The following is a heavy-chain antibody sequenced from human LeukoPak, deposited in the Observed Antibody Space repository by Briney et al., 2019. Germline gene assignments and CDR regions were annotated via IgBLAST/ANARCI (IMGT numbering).Heavy chain of an antibody. Sequence: GGSLRLSCAAPGFTLSNYWMSWVRQAPGKGLEWVANINQGESEKYFVDSVKGRFAISRDNAKNSLYLQMNSLRAEDTAVYYCAKEGGIAAADAYYFDYWGQGTLVTVSS. CDR2: INQGESEK. CDR1: GFTLSNYW. V-gene: IGHV3-7*01. D-gene: IGHD6-13*01. CDR3: AKEGGIAAADAYYFDY. J-gene: IGHJ4*02.